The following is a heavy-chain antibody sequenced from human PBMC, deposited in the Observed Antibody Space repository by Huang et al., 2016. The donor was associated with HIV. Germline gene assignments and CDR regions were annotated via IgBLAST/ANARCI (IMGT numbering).Heavy chain of an antibody. CDR1: GYTFNGDW. D-gene: IGHD2-2*01. J-gene: IGHJ3*02. CDR2: SEPVDSDT. V-gene: IGHV5-51*01. Sequence: EVQLVQSGAVVKKPGESLKISCMGYGYTFNGDWIGWVRQMPGRGLEWRGISEPVDSDTTYSPAFKGQVTISADKSISTAYLQWSGLKASDTAMYYCARQGVGDFVVEPTGLGAFDIWGQGTMVTVSS. CDR3: ARQGVGDFVVEPTGLGAFDI.